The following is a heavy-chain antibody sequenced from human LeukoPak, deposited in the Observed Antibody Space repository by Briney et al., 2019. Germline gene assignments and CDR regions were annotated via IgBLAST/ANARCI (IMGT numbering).Heavy chain of an antibody. V-gene: IGHV1-69*01. Sequence: SVTVSCKASGGTFSSYAISWVRQAPGQGLEWMGGIIPIFGTANYAQKFQGRVTITADESTSTAYMELSSLRSEDTAVYYCARGTGSGSYSVYWGQGTLVTVSS. D-gene: IGHD3-10*01. CDR1: GGTFSSYA. CDR2: IIPIFGTA. CDR3: ARGTGSGSYSVY. J-gene: IGHJ4*02.